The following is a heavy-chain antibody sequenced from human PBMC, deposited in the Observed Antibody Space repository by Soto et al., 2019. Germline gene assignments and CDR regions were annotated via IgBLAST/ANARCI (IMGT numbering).Heavy chain of an antibody. V-gene: IGHV3-21*03. CDR1: GFNFATSS. CDR2: ISSSGSYI. Sequence: GGSLRLSCAASGFNFATSSMNWVRQAPGRGLEWVSSISSSGSYIYYGDSLKGGFTISRDNAKNSLFLQMNSLRADDTAVYYCARDTTTLPPDYFDYWGRGTLVTVSP. CDR3: ARDTTTLPPDYFDY. J-gene: IGHJ4*02. D-gene: IGHD4-4*01.